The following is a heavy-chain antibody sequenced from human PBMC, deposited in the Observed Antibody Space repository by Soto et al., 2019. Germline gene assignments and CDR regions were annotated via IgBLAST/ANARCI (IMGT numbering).Heavy chain of an antibody. J-gene: IGHJ6*02. Sequence: SQTLSLTCVISGDSVSSNSAAWNWIRQSLSRGLEWLGRTYYRSKWYNDYAVSVKSRITINPDTSKNQFSLQLNSVTPEDTAVYYCARSRTAAGTGGMDVWGQGTTVTVSS. CDR3: ARSRTAAGTGGMDV. V-gene: IGHV6-1*01. CDR2: TYYRSKWYN. CDR1: GDSVSSNSAA. D-gene: IGHD6-13*01.